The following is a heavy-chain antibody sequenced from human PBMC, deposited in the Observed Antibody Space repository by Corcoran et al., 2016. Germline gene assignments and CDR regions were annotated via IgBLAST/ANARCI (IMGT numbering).Heavy chain of an antibody. D-gene: IGHD3-10*01. CDR2: INHSGST. V-gene: IGHV4-34*01. CDR1: GGSFSGYY. Sequence: QVQLQQWGAGLLKPSETLSLTCAVYGGSFSGYYWSWIRQPPGKGLEWIGGINHSGSTNFNPSLKSRVTISVDPSKNQFSLQLSSVTASDTAVYYCARAITFDYWGQGTLVTVSS. CDR3: ARAITFDY. J-gene: IGHJ4*02.